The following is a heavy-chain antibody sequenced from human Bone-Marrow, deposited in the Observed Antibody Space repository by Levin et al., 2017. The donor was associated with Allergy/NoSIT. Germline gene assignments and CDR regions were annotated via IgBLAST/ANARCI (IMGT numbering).Heavy chain of an antibody. V-gene: IGHV4-38-2*01. CDR3: ASEERGTGSSPDS. CDR1: YSITSGYS. CDR2: LRPSGGT. Sequence: SQTLSLTCAVSYSITSGYSWGWFRQPPGRGLEWVGSLRPSGGTFYNPSLNGRGTISLDTSKNQFLLRLSSVTAADTAVYYCASEERGTGSSPDSWGQGTLVTVSS. J-gene: IGHJ5*01. D-gene: IGHD6-6*01.